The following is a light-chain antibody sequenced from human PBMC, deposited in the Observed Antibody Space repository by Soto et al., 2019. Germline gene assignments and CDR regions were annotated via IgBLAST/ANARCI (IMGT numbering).Light chain of an antibody. CDR2: AAS. CDR1: QSISVH. CDR3: QQSYIIPYT. V-gene: IGKV1-39*01. J-gene: IGKJ2*01. Sequence: DIQMTQSPSSLSASVGDTVTITCRASQSISVHLNWYQQKGGKVPKLLIYAASNLYSGVPSRFSGSGSETDFALTISSLQPEDFATYYCQQSYIIPYTFGQGTRLEIK.